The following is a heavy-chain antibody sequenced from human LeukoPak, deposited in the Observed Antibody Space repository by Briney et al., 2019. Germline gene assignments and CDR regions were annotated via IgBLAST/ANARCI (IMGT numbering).Heavy chain of an antibody. CDR1: GFTFSSYG. CDR3: TLLLWFGELFGAFDI. Sequence: GGSLRLSCAASGFTFSSYGMHWVRQAPGKGLEWVAVISYDGSNKYYADSVKGRFTISRDNSKNTLYLQMNSLRAEDTAVYYCTLLLWFGELFGAFDIWGQGTMVTVSS. J-gene: IGHJ3*02. V-gene: IGHV3-30*03. D-gene: IGHD3-10*01. CDR2: ISYDGSNK.